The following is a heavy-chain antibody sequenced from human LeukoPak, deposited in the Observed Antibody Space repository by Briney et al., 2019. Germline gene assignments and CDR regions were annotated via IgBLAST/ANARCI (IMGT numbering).Heavy chain of an antibody. D-gene: IGHD1-1*01. CDR1: GYTFTGYY. CDR2: LNPDSGAT. V-gene: IGHV1-2*02. CDR3: ARGPSNYIDY. Sequence: ASVKVSCKASGYTFTGYYMHWVRQAPRQGLEWMGWLNPDSGATNYAQKFQGRVTMTRDTSISTAYMDLSRLRSDDTAIYYCARGPSNYIDYWGQGSLVTVSS. J-gene: IGHJ4*02.